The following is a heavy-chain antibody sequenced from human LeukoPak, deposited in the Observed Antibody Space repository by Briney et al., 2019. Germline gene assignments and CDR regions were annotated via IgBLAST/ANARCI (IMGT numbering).Heavy chain of an antibody. J-gene: IGHJ4*02. CDR2: ISGSGGST. Sequence: GGSLRLSCAASGFTFSSCARSWVRQAPGKGLEWVSAISGSGGSTYYADSVKGRFTISRDNSKNTLYLQMNSLRTEDTAVYYCAKARYSSSWYFDYWGQGTLVTVSS. CDR1: GFTFSSCA. V-gene: IGHV3-23*01. CDR3: AKARYSSSWYFDY. D-gene: IGHD6-13*01.